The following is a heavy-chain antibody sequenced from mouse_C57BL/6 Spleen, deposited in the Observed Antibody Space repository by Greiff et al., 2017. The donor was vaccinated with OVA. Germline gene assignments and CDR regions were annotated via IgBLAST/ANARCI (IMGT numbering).Heavy chain of an antibody. CDR1: GYTFTSYW. CDR2: IDTSDSYT. D-gene: IGHD1-1*01. Sequence: VQLQESGAELVMPGASVKLSCKASGYTFTSYWMHWVKQRPGQGLEWIGEIDTSDSYTNYNQKFKGKSTLTVDKSSSTAYMQLSSLTSEDSAVYYCARFTTSMDYWGQGTSVTVSS. V-gene: IGHV1-69*01. J-gene: IGHJ4*01. CDR3: ARFTTSMDY.